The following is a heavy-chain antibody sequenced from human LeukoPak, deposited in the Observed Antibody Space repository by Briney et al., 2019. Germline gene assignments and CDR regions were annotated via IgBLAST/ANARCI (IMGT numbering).Heavy chain of an antibody. CDR2: IYYSGST. CDR1: GGSISSSSYY. J-gene: IGHJ4*02. D-gene: IGHD5-12*01. V-gene: IGHV4-39*01. CDR3: ARQNRGYDGDY. Sequence: ASETLSLTCTVSGGSISSSSYYWGWIRQPPGQGLEWIDSIYYSGSTYYNPSLKSRVTISVDTSKNQFSLKLSSVTAADTAVYYCARQNRGYDGDYWGQGTLVTVSS.